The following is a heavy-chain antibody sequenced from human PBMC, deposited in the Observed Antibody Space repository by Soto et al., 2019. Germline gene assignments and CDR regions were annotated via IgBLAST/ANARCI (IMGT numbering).Heavy chain of an antibody. CDR3: ARVSDTYGALRFDH. CDR1: GGSVNSGGSY. D-gene: IGHD2-8*01. J-gene: IGHJ4*02. Sequence: QVQLQESGPGLVKPSETLSVTCTVSGGSVNSGGSYWSWIRQHPRKGLEWIGSIYYSGTTFYSPSLKSRVSISLDTSKNQFSLNLASMTAADPAVYYCARVSDTYGALRFDHWGQATLLTVSS. CDR2: IYYSGTT. V-gene: IGHV4-31*03.